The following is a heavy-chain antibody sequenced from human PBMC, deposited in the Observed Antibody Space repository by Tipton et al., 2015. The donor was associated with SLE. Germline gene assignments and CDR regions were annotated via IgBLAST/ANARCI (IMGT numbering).Heavy chain of an antibody. V-gene: IGHV4-59*01. J-gene: IGHJ4*02. D-gene: IGHD4-11*01. CDR1: GGSISSYY. Sequence: TLSLTCTVSGGSISSYYWSWIRQPPGKGLEWIGYIYYSGSTNYNPSLKSRVTISVATSKTQFSLKLSSVTASDPAVYYCARWAGPTVNFDYWGQGTLVTVSS. CDR3: ARWAGPTVNFDY. CDR2: IYYSGST.